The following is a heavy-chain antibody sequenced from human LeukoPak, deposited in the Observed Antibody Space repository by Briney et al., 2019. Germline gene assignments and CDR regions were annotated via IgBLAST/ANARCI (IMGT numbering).Heavy chain of an antibody. Sequence: SETLSLTCTVSGYSISSGYYWGWIRQPPGKGLEWIGSIYHSGSTYYNPSLKSRVTISVDTSKNQFSLKLSSVTAADTAVYYCARDSGLRRWVDYWGQGTLVTVSS. CDR3: ARDSGLRRWVDY. CDR2: IYHSGST. V-gene: IGHV4-38-2*02. J-gene: IGHJ4*02. D-gene: IGHD5-12*01. CDR1: GYSISSGYY.